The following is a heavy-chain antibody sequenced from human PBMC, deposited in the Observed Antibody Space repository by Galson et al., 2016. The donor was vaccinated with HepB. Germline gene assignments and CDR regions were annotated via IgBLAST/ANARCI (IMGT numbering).Heavy chain of an antibody. CDR1: GFNFSAYA. Sequence: SLRLSCAASGFNFSAYAMNWVRQAPGKGLEWVSSVSGSGRSTYYADSVKGRFTISRENSRNTLYLQMNSLRAEDTAIYYCARDNRYDYVGNSYFDYWGQGPLVTAS. D-gene: IGHD4-23*01. CDR2: VSGSGRST. V-gene: IGHV3-23*01. CDR3: ARDNRYDYVGNSYFDY. J-gene: IGHJ4*02.